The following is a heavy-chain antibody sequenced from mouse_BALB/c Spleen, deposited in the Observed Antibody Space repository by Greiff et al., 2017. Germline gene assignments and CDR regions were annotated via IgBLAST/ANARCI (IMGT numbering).Heavy chain of an antibody. CDR1: GYTFTDYN. J-gene: IGHJ4*01. CDR3: ARFGGNYNYSMDY. Sequence: EVQLQQSGPELVKPGASVKISCKASGYTFTDYNMHWVKQSHGKSLEWIGYIYPYNGGTGYNQKFKSKATLTVDNSSSTAYMELRSLTSEDSAVYYCARFGGNYNYSMDYWGQGTSVTGSS. CDR2: IYPYNGGT. D-gene: IGHD2-1*01. V-gene: IGHV1S29*02.